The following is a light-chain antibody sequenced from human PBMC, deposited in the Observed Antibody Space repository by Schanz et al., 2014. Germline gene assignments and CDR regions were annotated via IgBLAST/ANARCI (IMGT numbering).Light chain of an antibody. CDR3: QQYNNWPLYT. V-gene: IGKV3-20*01. CDR2: GAF. Sequence: EIVLTQSPGTLSLSPGERATLSCTASQSISGYDLAWYQQKPGQAPRLLIYGAFDRATGIPDRFSGSGSGTVFTLTISRLEPEDFAVYYCQQYNNWPLYTFGQGTKLEIK. J-gene: IGKJ2*01. CDR1: QSISGYD.